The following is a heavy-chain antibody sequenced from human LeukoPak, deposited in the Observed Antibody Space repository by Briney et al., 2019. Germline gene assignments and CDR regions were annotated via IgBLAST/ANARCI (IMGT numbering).Heavy chain of an antibody. CDR1: GFTFSSYG. Sequence: PGRSLRLSCAASGFTFSSYGMNWVRQAPGKGLEWVAVIWYDGSNKYYADSVKGRFTISRDNSKNTLYLQMNSLRAEDTAVYYCARDATMVRGVIFGMDVWGQGTTVTVSS. D-gene: IGHD3-10*01. V-gene: IGHV3-33*01. J-gene: IGHJ6*02. CDR2: IWYDGSNK. CDR3: ARDATMVRGVIFGMDV.